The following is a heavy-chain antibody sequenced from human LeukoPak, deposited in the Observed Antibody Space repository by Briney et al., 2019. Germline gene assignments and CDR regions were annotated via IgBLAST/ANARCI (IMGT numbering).Heavy chain of an antibody. D-gene: IGHD3-22*01. CDR1: GGSFSGYY. CDR2: INHSGST. Sequence: PSETLSLTCAVYGGSFSGYYWSWIRQPPGKGLEWIGEINHSGSTNYNPSLKSRVTISVDTSKNQFSLKLSSVTAADTAVYYCARVHPQYYYDSSGYYYSGNSAGYFDYWGQGTLVTVSS. CDR3: ARVHPQYYYDSSGYYYSGNSAGYFDY. V-gene: IGHV4-34*01. J-gene: IGHJ4*02.